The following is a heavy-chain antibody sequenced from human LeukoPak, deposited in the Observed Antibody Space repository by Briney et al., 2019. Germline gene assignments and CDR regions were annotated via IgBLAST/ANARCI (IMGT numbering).Heavy chain of an antibody. Sequence: GGPLRLSCAASGLTFSSYAMSWLREAPGKGLEWVSTMRGSGVSSDYADSVKGRFTISRDSSKITLYLQMNSLRVEDTAVYYCAKRSGYCSTISCYHLFDYWGQGTLVTVSS. J-gene: IGHJ4*02. D-gene: IGHD2-2*01. V-gene: IGHV3-23*01. CDR1: GLTFSSYA. CDR3: AKRSGYCSTISCYHLFDY. CDR2: MRGSGVSS.